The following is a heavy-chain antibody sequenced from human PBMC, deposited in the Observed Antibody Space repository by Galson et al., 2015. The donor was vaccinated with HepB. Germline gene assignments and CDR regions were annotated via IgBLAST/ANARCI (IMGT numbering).Heavy chain of an antibody. CDR3: AKGPRWTTVTTTPFGY. CDR2: ISGSGGST. D-gene: IGHD4-17*01. J-gene: IGHJ4*02. Sequence: SLRLSCAASGFTFSSYAMSWVRQAPGKGLEWVSAISGSGGSTYYADSVKGRFTISRDNSKNTLYLQMNSLRAEDTAVYYCAKGPRWTTVTTTPFGYWGQGTLVTVSS. V-gene: IGHV3-23*01. CDR1: GFTFSSYA.